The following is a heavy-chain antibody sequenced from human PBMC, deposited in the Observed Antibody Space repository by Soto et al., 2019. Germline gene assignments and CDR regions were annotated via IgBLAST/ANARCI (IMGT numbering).Heavy chain of an antibody. CDR3: AKDALRTDPLVDY. D-gene: IGHD2-8*02. V-gene: IGHV3-30*18. J-gene: IGHJ4*02. Sequence: QVQLVESGGGVVQPGRSLRLSCAASGFTFSSYGMHWVRQAPGKGLEWVAVISYDGSNKYYADSVKGRFTISRDNSKNTLYLQMNSLRAEDTAVYYCAKDALRTDPLVDYWGQGTLVTVSS. CDR2: ISYDGSNK. CDR1: GFTFSSYG.